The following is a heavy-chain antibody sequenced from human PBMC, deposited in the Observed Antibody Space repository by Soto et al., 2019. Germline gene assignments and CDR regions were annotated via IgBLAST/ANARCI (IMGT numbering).Heavy chain of an antibody. J-gene: IGHJ6*02. D-gene: IGHD5-12*01. CDR2: ISGSGGST. Sequence: GGSLRLSCAASGFTFSSYAMSWVRQAPGKGLEWVSAISGSGGSTYYADSVKGRFTISRDNSKNTLYLQMNSLRAEDTAVYYCAKDSDLGGYAIYYYYGMDVWGQGTTVTVSS. CDR1: GFTFSSYA. V-gene: IGHV3-23*01. CDR3: AKDSDLGGYAIYYYYGMDV.